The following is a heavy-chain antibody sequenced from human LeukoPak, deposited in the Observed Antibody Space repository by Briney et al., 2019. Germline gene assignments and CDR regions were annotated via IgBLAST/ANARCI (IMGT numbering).Heavy chain of an antibody. J-gene: IGHJ6*03. CDR2: IIPIFGTA. CDR3: ARDSSSWTGPYYYYYYMDV. Sequence: SVKVSCKASGGTFSSYAISWVRQAPGQGLEWMGGIIPIFGTANYAQKFQGRVTITADESTSTAYMELSSLRSEDTAVYYCARDSSSWTGPYYYYYYMDVWGKGTTVTVSS. CDR1: GGTFSSYA. V-gene: IGHV1-69*13. D-gene: IGHD6-13*01.